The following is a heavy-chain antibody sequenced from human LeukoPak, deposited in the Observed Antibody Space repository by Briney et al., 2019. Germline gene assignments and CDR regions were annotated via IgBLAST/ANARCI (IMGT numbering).Heavy chain of an antibody. CDR2: IIPIFGTA. D-gene: IGHD5-18*01. CDR1: GGTFSSYA. J-gene: IGHJ4*02. CDR3: ARVRGGYSYGSSYYFDY. Sequence: HVASVKVSCKASGGTFSSYAISWVRQAPGQGLEWMGGIIPIFGTANYAQKFQGRVTITADESTSTAYMELSSLRSEDTAVHYCARVRGGYSYGSSYYFDYWGQGTLVTVSS. V-gene: IGHV1-69*13.